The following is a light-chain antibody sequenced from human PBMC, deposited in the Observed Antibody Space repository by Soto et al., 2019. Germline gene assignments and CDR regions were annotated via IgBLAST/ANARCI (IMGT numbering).Light chain of an antibody. J-gene: IGKJ1*01. CDR3: QQYNYWRT. Sequence: EIVKTQSPATLSVSPGERATLSCRASQSIGTNLAWYQQKPGQAPRLLIHGASTRATGIPARFSGSGSGTEFTLTISSLQSEDFAIYYCQQYNYWRTFGQGTKV. CDR2: GAS. CDR1: QSIGTN. V-gene: IGKV3-15*01.